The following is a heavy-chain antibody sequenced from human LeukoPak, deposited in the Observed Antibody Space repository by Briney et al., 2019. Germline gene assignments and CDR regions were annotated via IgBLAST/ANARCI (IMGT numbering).Heavy chain of an antibody. CDR2: INHSGST. CDR3: ARKPTYYYDSSGYPFDY. Sequence: SETLSLTCAVYGVSFSGYYWSWIRQPPGKGLGWIGEINHSGSTNYNPSLKSRVTISVDTSKNQFSLKLSSVTAADTAVYYCARKPTYYYDSSGYPFDYWGQGTLVTVSS. D-gene: IGHD3-22*01. CDR1: GVSFSGYY. V-gene: IGHV4-34*01. J-gene: IGHJ4*02.